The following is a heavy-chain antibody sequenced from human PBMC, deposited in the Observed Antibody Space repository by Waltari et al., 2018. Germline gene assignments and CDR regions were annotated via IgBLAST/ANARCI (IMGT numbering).Heavy chain of an antibody. V-gene: IGHV3-7*01. CDR1: GFTFSSYW. CDR2: IKQDGSEK. J-gene: IGHJ4*02. Sequence: EVQLVESGGGLVQPGGSLRLSCVASGFTFSSYWMSWVRQAPGKGLEWVANIKQDGSEKYYVDSVKGRFTISRDNAKNSLYLQMSSLRAEDTAVYYCARGVIGYLLPFDYWGQGTLVTVSS. CDR3: ARGVIGYLLPFDY. D-gene: IGHD3-9*01.